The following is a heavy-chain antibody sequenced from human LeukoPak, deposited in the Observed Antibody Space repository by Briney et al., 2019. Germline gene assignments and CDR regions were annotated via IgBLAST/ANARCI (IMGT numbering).Heavy chain of an antibody. J-gene: IGHJ4*02. CDR1: GYSFTSYW. CDR2: IYPGDSDT. Sequence: GESLKISCKGSGYSFTSYWIGWVRQMPGKGLEWMGTIYPGDSDTRYSPSFQGQVTISADKSISTAYVQWVSLKASDTAMYYCARWYYYRSGSYYFDSWGPGTLVTVSS. CDR3: ARWYYYRSGSYYFDS. V-gene: IGHV5-51*01. D-gene: IGHD3-10*01.